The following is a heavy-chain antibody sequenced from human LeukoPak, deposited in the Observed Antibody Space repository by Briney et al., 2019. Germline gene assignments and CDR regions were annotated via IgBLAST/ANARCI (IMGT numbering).Heavy chain of an antibody. J-gene: IGHJ4*02. V-gene: IGHV3-30*02. D-gene: IGHD3-22*01. CDR2: IRYDGSNK. Sequence: GGSLRLSCAASGFTFSSYGMHWGRQAPGKGLGRVAFIRYDGSNKYYADSVNGRFTISRDNSKNTLYLQMNSLRAEDTAVYYCAKDQYPWLLTANSPFDYWGQGTLVTVSS. CDR1: GFTFSSYG. CDR3: AKDQYPWLLTANSPFDY.